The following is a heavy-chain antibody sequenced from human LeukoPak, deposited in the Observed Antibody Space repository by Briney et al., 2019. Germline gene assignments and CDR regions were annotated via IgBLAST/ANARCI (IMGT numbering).Heavy chain of an antibody. V-gene: IGHV4-34*01. CDR2: INHSGST. CDR3: ARYGVYYYYGMDV. D-gene: IGHD3-10*01. CDR1: GGSFSGYY. J-gene: IGHJ6*02. Sequence: TPSETLSLTCAVYGGSFSGYYWSWIRQPPGKGLEWIGEINHSGSTNYNPSLKSRVTISVDTSKNQFSLKLSSVTAADTAVYYCARYGVYYYYGMDVWGQGTTVTVSS.